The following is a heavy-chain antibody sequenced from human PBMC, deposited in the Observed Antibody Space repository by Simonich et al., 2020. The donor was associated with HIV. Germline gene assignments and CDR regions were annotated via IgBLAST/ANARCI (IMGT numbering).Heavy chain of an antibody. V-gene: IGHV1-46*01. Sequence: QVQLVQSGAEVKKPGASVKVSCKASGYTFTSYYMNWVRQAPGPGLEWMGKITPGGSRTYAQKFQGRVTMTRDTSTSTVYMELSSLRSEDTAVYYCAGDSGGYWYFDLWGRGTLVTVSS. D-gene: IGHD2-15*01. CDR3: AGDSGGYWYFDL. CDR1: GYTFTSYY. CDR2: ITPGGSR. J-gene: IGHJ2*01.